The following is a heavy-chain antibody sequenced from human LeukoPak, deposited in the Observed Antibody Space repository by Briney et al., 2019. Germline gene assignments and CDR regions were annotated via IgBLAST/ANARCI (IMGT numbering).Heavy chain of an antibody. CDR3: ARMPSSEIYYFYYMDV. J-gene: IGHJ6*03. D-gene: IGHD2-2*01. Sequence: GGSLRLSCADSEFTLSSYTMNWVRLAPGKGLEWVSGMSSLGVITYYADSVKGRFTISRDNSKNTVYLQMDSLATEDTAIYYCARMPSSEIYYFYYMDVWGKGTTVTVSS. CDR1: EFTLSSYT. V-gene: IGHV3-23*01. CDR2: MSSLGVIT.